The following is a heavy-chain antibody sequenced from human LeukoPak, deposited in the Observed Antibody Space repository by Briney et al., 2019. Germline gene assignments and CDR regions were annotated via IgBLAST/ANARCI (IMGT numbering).Heavy chain of an antibody. J-gene: IGHJ4*02. CDR3: ARAGISTWIQPYYFDY. V-gene: IGHV3-48*01. D-gene: IGHD5-18*01. CDR2: ISSSSSTI. CDR1: GFTFSSYS. Sequence: PGGSLRLSCAASGFTFSSYSMNWVRQAPGKGLEWVSYISSSSSTIYYADSVKGRFTISRDNAKNSLYLQMNSLRAEDTAVYYCARAGISTWIQPYYFDYWGQGTLVTVSS.